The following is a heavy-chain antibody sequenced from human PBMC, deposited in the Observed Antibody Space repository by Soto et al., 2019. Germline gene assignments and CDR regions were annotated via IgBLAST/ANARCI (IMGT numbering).Heavy chain of an antibody. CDR3: ARAPFYEAIDY. CDR1: GFNFGASW. Sequence: EVQLMESGGGWVQPGGSLRLSCAASGFNFGASWMAWVRQAPGKGLEWVADIKQDGSEKNYVDSVKGRVTISRDDAKNSLYLQMNSLRAEDTAVYYCARAPFYEAIDYWGLGTLVTVSS. D-gene: IGHD3-22*01. CDR2: IKQDGSEK. J-gene: IGHJ4*02. V-gene: IGHV3-7*01.